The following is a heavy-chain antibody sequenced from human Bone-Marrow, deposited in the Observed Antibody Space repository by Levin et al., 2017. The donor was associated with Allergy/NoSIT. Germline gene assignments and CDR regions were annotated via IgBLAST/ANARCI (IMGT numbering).Heavy chain of an antibody. V-gene: IGHV4-39*01. J-gene: IGHJ4*02. CDR1: GGSISSSNYY. Sequence: PSETLSLTCTVSGGSISSSNYYWAWIRQPPGKGLEWIGSIFYTGYTYYNPSLKSRVTKSVDKSKNQFSLKLSSVTAADTAVYYCASQDTATLRAFDYWGQGTLVTVSS. CDR2: IFYTGYT. D-gene: IGHD5-18*01. CDR3: ASQDTATLRAFDY.